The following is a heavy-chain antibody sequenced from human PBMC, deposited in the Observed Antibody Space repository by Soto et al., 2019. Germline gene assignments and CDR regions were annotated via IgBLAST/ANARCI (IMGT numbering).Heavy chain of an antibody. CDR3: AKDRIAARPRAPNWFDP. J-gene: IGHJ5*02. CDR1: GFTFSSYG. V-gene: IGHV3-30*18. CDR2: IAYDGSNK. D-gene: IGHD6-6*01. Sequence: QVQLVESGGGVVQPGRSLRLSCAASGFTFSSYGMHWVRQAPGKGLERLAVIAYDGSNKYYADSVKGRFTISRDNSKNTLYLQMNILRAEDTAVYYCAKDRIAARPRAPNWFDPWGQGTLVTVSS.